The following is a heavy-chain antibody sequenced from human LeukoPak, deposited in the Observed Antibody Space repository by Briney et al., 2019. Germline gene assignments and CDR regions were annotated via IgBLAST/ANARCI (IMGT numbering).Heavy chain of an antibody. Sequence: GGSLRLSCAASGFTVSSNYMSWVRQAPGKGLEWVSVIYSDGSTYYADSVKGRFTISRDNSKNTLYLQMNSLRAEDTAVYYCASGFYDFWSGYPTGGPYYGMDVWGQGTTVTVSS. CDR2: IYSDGST. CDR3: ASGFYDFWSGYPTGGPYYGMDV. CDR1: GFTVSSNY. V-gene: IGHV3-66*01. J-gene: IGHJ6*02. D-gene: IGHD3-3*01.